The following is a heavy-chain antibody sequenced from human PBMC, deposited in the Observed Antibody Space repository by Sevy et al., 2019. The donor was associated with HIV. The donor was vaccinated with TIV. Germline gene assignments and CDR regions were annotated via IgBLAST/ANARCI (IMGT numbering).Heavy chain of an antibody. D-gene: IGHD2-8*01. CDR1: GFTFSKNS. CDR3: AREGCTKPHDY. CDR2: FSFGCGKI. V-gene: IGHV3-23*01. J-gene: IGHJ4*02. Sequence: GGSLGLSCAASGFTFSKNSMSWIRQTPGKGLEWVSTFSFGCGKINYADSVKGRFTISRDDSRNTFYLQMNSLRAEDTAIYYCAREGCTKPHDYWGQGTVVTVSS.